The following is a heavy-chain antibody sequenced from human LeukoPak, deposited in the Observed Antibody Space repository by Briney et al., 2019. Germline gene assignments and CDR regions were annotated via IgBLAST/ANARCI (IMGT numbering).Heavy chain of an antibody. CDR2: FDPEDGET. V-gene: IGHV1-24*01. J-gene: IGHJ4*02. CDR1: GYTLTELS. D-gene: IGHD3-22*01. Sequence: ASVKVSCKVSGYTLTELSMHWVRQAPGKGLEWMGGFDPEDGETINAQKFQGRVTMTEDTSTDTAYMELSSLRSEDTAVYYCATVPLRYYYDSSGYRDYWGQGTLVTVSS. CDR3: ATVPLRYYYDSSGYRDY.